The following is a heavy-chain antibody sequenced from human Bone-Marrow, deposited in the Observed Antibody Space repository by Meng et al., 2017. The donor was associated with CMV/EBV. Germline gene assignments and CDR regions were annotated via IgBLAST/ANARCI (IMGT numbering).Heavy chain of an antibody. CDR1: GSTFSTYA. Sequence: GESLKISCVSSGSTFSTYAMSWVRQAPGKGLEWVAAVSGGDGTTYYADSVKGRFTISRDNSKNTLYLQMNSLRAEDTAVYYCAKDQGYMRVRGVTVSMYGMDVWGQGTTVTASS. V-gene: IGHV3-23*01. CDR3: AKDQGYMRVRGVTVSMYGMDV. D-gene: IGHD3-10*01. CDR2: VSGGDGTT. J-gene: IGHJ6*02.